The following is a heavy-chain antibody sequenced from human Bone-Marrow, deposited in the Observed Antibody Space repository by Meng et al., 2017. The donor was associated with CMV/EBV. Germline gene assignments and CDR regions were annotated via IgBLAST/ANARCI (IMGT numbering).Heavy chain of an antibody. CDR3: ATVKRGTRWFDP. Sequence: GSLRLSCAVSGGSINSYYWTWIRQPPGKGLEWIGYIYHSGSTNYNPSLKSRVTISVDTSKNQFSLKLNSVTAADTAVYYCATVKRGTRWFDPWGQGTLVTVSS. V-gene: IGHV4-59*01. J-gene: IGHJ5*02. CDR1: GGSINSYY. D-gene: IGHD1-1*01. CDR2: IYHSGST.